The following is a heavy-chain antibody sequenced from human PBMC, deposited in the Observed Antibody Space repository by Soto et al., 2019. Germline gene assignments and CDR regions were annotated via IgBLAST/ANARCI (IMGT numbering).Heavy chain of an antibody. CDR3: ARGIAAAWFDP. V-gene: IGHV3-21*01. J-gene: IGHJ5*02. CDR1: GFTFSSYS. Sequence: GGSLRLSGAAAGFTFSSYSMNWVRQGPGKGLEWVSSISSSSSYIYYADSVKGRFTISRDNAKNSLYLHMNSLRAEDTAVYYCARGIAAAWFDPWGQGTLVTVSS. D-gene: IGHD6-6*01. CDR2: ISSSSSYI.